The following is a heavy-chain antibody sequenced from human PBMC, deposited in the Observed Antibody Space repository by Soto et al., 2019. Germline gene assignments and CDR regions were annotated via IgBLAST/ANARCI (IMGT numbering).Heavy chain of an antibody. CDR2: ISSSSSTI. CDR1: GFTFSSYS. J-gene: IGHJ4*02. D-gene: IGHD2-21*02. CDR3: ARDPDGYIDY. Sequence: EVQLVESGGGLVQPGGSLRLSCAASGFTFSSYSMNWVRQAPGKGLEWVSYISSSSSTIYYADSVKGRFTISRDNAKNSLYLQMNSLRAADTAVYYCARDPDGYIDYWGQGTLVTVSS. V-gene: IGHV3-48*01.